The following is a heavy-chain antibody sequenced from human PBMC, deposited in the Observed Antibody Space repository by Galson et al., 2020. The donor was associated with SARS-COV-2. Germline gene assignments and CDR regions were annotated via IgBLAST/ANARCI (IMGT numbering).Heavy chain of an antibody. CDR2: ISSSSSYI. V-gene: IGHV3-21*01. J-gene: IGHJ6*03. Sequence: GGSLRLSCAASGFTFSSYSMNWVRQAPGKGLEWVSSISSSSSYIYYADSVKGRFTISRDNAKNSLYLQMNSLRAEDTAVYYCARDFFAGSAAGYYYDMDVWGKGTTVTVSS. D-gene: IGHD6-13*01. CDR3: ARDFFAGSAAGYYYDMDV. CDR1: GFTFSSYS.